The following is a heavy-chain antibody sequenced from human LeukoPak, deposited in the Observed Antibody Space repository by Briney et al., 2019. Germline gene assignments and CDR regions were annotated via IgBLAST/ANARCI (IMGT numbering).Heavy chain of an antibody. J-gene: IGHJ4*02. D-gene: IGHD3-10*01. CDR1: GGSFSGYY. V-gene: IGHV4-34*01. CDR2: INHSGST. Sequence: PSETLSLTCAVYGGSFSGYYWSWIRQPPGKGLEWIGEINHSGSTNYNPSLKSRVTISVDTSKNQFSLKLSSVTAADTAVYYCARLPMVRGIIYYFDYWGQGTLVTVSS. CDR3: ARLPMVRGIIYYFDY.